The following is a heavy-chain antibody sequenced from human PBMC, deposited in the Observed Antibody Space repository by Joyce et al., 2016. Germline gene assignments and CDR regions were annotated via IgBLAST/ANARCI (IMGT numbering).Heavy chain of an antibody. CDR2: INPDSGGK. CDR3: ARGPMPPYAFDV. V-gene: IGHV1-2*06. CDR1: GYNFYDSY. D-gene: IGHD2-2*01. J-gene: IGHJ3*01. Sequence: QVHLVQSGAEVQEPGASVKVSCKASGYNFYDSYIHWVRQAPGEGLQWMGRINPDSGGKNYAQKFQGMFPLTRDASISTVFMEVSRLRSDDTAVYFCARGPMPPYAFDVWGQGTLVTVSA.